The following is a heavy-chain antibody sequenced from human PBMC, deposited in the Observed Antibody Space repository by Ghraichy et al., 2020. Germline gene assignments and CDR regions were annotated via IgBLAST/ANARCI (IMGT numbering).Heavy chain of an antibody. V-gene: IGHV3-48*01. CDR2: ITSSSSFK. CDR3: TRDRATMGRGGFDY. D-gene: IGHD3-10*01. Sequence: GESLNISCVGSGFNFGSYSMNWVRQSPGKRLEWVSYITSSSSFKSYADSVKGRFTISRDNANQMLYVQMDSLRVEDTATYYCTRDRATMGRGGFDYWGQGTLVTVSS. J-gene: IGHJ4*02. CDR1: GFNFGSYS.